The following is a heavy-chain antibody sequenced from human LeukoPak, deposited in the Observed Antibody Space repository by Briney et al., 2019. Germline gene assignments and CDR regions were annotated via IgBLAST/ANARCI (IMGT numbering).Heavy chain of an antibody. J-gene: IGHJ6*03. D-gene: IGHD5-24*01. Sequence: PSETLSLTCTVSGYSISSGYYWGWIRQPPGKGLEWIGSIYHSGSTYYNPSLKSRVTISVDTSKNQFSLKLSSVTAADTAVYYCAREGRYRYGYNEYRSYMDIWGKGTTVTVSS. CDR3: AREGRYRYGYNEYRSYMDI. V-gene: IGHV4-38-2*02. CDR2: IYHSGST. CDR1: GYSISSGYY.